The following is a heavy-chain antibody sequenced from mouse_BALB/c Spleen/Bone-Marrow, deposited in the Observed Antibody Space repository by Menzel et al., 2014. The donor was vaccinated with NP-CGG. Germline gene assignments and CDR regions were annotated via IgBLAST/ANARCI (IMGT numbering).Heavy chain of an antibody. CDR2: IRTKANGYTT. J-gene: IGHJ4*01. V-gene: IGHV7-3*02. CDR1: GFTFTDYY. Sequence: EVMLVESGGGLVQPGGSLRLSCATSGFTFTDYYMSWVRQPPGKALEWLGFIRTKANGYTTEYSASVKGRFTISRDNSQSILYLQMNTLRAEDSATYYCARDDYYAMDYWGQGTSVTVSS. CDR3: ARDDYYAMDY.